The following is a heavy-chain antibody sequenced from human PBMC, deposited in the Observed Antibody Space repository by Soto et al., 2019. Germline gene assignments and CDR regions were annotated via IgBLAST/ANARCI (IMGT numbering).Heavy chain of an antibody. D-gene: IGHD3-3*01. CDR2: IYPSDSDT. J-gene: IGHJ4*02. V-gene: IGHV5-51*01. Sequence: GESLKISCKGSGYNFAGYWIAWVRQMPGKGLELMGIIYPSDSDTRYRPSFQGQVTISADKSISSAYLQWSSLGASDTAMYYCARGGVSTRTFDYRGQGTPVTVSS. CDR1: GYNFAGYW. CDR3: ARGGVSTRTFDY.